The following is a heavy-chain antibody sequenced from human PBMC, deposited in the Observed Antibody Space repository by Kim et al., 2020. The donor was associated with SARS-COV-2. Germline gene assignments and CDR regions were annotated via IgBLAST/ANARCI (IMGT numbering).Heavy chain of an antibody. Sequence: SAQKFQGRVTITAAESTSTAYMELSSLRSEDTAVYYCARDLGRRWDWFDPWGQGTLVTVSS. J-gene: IGHJ5*02. V-gene: IGHV1-69*01. D-gene: IGHD1-26*01. CDR3: ARDLGRRWDWFDP.